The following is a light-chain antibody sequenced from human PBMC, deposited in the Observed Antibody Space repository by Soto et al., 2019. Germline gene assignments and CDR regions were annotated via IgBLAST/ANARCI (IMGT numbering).Light chain of an antibody. V-gene: IGKV3-20*01. CDR2: GAS. CDR3: QRYGRSPFT. Sequence: EIVLTQSPGTLSLSPGERATLSCRASQSVSSNNLAWYQQRPGQAPRVVIYGASTRATGIPDRFSGSGSGTDFTLTISRLEPEDFAVYYCQRYGRSPFTVGPGTKVDIK. J-gene: IGKJ3*01. CDR1: QSVSSNN.